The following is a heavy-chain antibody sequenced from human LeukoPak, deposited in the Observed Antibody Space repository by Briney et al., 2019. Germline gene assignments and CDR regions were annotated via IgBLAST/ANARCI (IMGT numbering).Heavy chain of an antibody. CDR3: ARERDSSSWFGAFDI. Sequence: GGSLRLSCAASGFTFSSYAMHWVRQAPGKGLEWVAVISYDGSNRYYADSAKGRFTISRDNSKNTLYLQMNSLRAEDTAVYYCARERDSSSWFGAFDIWGQGTMVTVSS. J-gene: IGHJ3*02. D-gene: IGHD6-13*01. V-gene: IGHV3-30-3*01. CDR1: GFTFSSYA. CDR2: ISYDGSNR.